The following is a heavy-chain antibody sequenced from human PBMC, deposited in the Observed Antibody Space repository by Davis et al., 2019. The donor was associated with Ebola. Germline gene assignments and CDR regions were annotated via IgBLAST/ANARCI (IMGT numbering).Heavy chain of an antibody. CDR1: GECVSRTSVA. D-gene: IGHD2-15*01. J-gene: IGHJ4*02. V-gene: IGHV6-1*01. CDR2: TSCRSKWYS. Sequence: SQIPSLPRSISGECVSRTSVAWNITRQSQSTRLQWMGRTSCRSKWYSDYAVSVQGRITINADTSKNQFSLHLNSVTPEDSAVYYCARHQDVWYYFDHWGQGTLVTVSS. CDR3: ARHQDVWYYFDH.